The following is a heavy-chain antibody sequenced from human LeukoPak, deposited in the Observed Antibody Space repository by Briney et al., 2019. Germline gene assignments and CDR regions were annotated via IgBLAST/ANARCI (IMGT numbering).Heavy chain of an antibody. Sequence: SVKVSCKASGGTFSSYAISLVRQAPGQGLEWMGGIIPIFGTANYAQKFQGRVTITADESTSTAYMELSSLRSEDTAVYYCARSQGGTGGANDAFDIWGQGTMVTVSS. V-gene: IGHV1-69*13. CDR2: IIPIFGTA. CDR3: ARSQGGTGGANDAFDI. CDR1: GGTFSSYA. J-gene: IGHJ3*02. D-gene: IGHD1-14*01.